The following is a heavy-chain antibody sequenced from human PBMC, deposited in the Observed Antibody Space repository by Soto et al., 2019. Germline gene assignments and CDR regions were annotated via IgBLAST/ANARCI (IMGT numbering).Heavy chain of an antibody. J-gene: IGHJ5*02. CDR1: GFTFSSYA. D-gene: IGHD6-13*01. CDR2: ISYDGSNK. CDR3: ARVKQPSWFDP. Sequence: SLRLSCAASGFTFSSYAMHWVRQAPGKGLEWVAVISYDGSNKYYADSVKGRFTISRDNSKNTLYLQMNSLRAEDTAVYYCARVKQPSWFDPWGQGTLVTVSS. V-gene: IGHV3-30-3*01.